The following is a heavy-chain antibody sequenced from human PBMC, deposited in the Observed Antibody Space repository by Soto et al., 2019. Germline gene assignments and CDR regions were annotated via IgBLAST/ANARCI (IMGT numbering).Heavy chain of an antibody. CDR2: ISGTGGAA. CDR3: AKPEEVVRGFDF. J-gene: IGHJ4*02. CDR1: GFTFGHSA. V-gene: IGHV3-23*01. D-gene: IGHD3-10*01. Sequence: GGSLRLSCAASGFTFGHSAMSWVRQAPGKGLEWVAAISGTGGAAYYADSVKGRFTISRDNSRNTLLLQMNSLRVDDTAIYHCAKPEEVVRGFDFWGLGTLVTVSS.